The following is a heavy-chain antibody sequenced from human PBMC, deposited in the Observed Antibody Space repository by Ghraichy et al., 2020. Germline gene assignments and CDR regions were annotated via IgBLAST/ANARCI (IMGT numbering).Heavy chain of an antibody. Sequence: GGSLRLSCAASGFTFSSYSMNWVRQAPGKGLEWVSYISSSSSTIYYADSVKGRFTISRDNAKNSLYLQMNSLRDEDTAVYYCARDRVAARPKGLGHFDLWGRGTLVTVSS. CDR3: ARDRVAARPKGLGHFDL. CDR1: GFTFSSYS. V-gene: IGHV3-48*02. CDR2: ISSSSSTI. D-gene: IGHD6-6*01. J-gene: IGHJ2*01.